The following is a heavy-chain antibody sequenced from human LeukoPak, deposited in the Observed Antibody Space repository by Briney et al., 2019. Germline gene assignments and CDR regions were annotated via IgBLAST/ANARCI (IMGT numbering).Heavy chain of an antibody. CDR1: GGSISSYY. D-gene: IGHD1-14*01. CDR3: ARQPGGTAAFDI. CDR2: THYSGDT. Sequence: SETLSLTCTVPGGSISSYYWSWIRQPPGKELEWIAYTHYSGDTKYNPSLKSRVTISVDTSKSLFSLMLSSVTAADTAIYYCARQPGGTAAFDIWGQGTMVTVS. V-gene: IGHV4-59*08. J-gene: IGHJ3*02.